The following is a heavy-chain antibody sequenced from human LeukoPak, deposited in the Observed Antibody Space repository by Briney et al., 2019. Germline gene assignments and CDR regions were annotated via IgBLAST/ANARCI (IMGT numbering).Heavy chain of an antibody. CDR3: AVYYYDSSGYYGSFVY. D-gene: IGHD3-22*01. CDR1: GYTFTSYG. Sequence: GASVKVSCKASGYTFTSYGISWVRQAPGQGLEWMGWISAYNGNTNYAQKLQGRVTMTTDTSTSTAYMELRSLRSDDTAVYYCAVYYYDSSGYYGSFVYWGQGTLVTVSS. V-gene: IGHV1-18*01. CDR2: ISAYNGNT. J-gene: IGHJ4*02.